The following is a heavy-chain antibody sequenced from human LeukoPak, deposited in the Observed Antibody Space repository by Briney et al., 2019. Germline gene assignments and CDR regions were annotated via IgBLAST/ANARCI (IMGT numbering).Heavy chain of an antibody. Sequence: SETLSLTCTVSGGSISSSSCYWGWIRQPPGKGLEWIGSIYYSGSTNYNPSLKSRVTISVDTSKNQFSLKLSSVTAADTAVYYCARGSEGPRLYGDWEAYYYYMDVWGKGTTVTVSS. CDR2: IYYSGST. J-gene: IGHJ6*03. V-gene: IGHV4-39*07. D-gene: IGHD4-17*01. CDR3: ARGSEGPRLYGDWEAYYYYMDV. CDR1: GGSISSSSCY.